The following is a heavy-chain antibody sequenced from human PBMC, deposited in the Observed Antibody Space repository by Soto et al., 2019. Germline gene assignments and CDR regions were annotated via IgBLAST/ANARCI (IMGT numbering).Heavy chain of an antibody. CDR1: GGSISSSSYY. CDR2: IYYSGST. Sequence: SECLSLTCTVSGGSISSSSYYWGWLRQPPGKGLEWIGTIYYSGSTYYNPSLKSRVTISVDTSKDHFSLKLGSVTAADTAVYYCARRVLTGYSFLWFDPWGQGTLVTVSS. CDR3: ARRVLTGYSFLWFDP. V-gene: IGHV4-39*02. D-gene: IGHD3-9*01. J-gene: IGHJ5*02.